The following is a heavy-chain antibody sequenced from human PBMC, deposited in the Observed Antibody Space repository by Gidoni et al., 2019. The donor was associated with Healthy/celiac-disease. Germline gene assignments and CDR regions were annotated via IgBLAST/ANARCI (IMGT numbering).Heavy chain of an antibody. V-gene: IGHV3-7*01. Sequence: EVQLVESGGGLVQPGGSLRLSCAASGFPFSCYWMSWVRQAPGKGLEWVANIKQDGSEKYYVDSVKGRFTISRDNAKNSLYLQMNSLRAEDTAVYYCARDRAAVGEDDAFDIWGQGTMVTVSS. CDR2: IKQDGSEK. D-gene: IGHD6-13*01. CDR1: GFPFSCYW. J-gene: IGHJ3*02. CDR3: ARDRAAVGEDDAFDI.